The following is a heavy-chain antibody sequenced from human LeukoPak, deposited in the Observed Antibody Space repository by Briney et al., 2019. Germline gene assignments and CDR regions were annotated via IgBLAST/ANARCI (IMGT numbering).Heavy chain of an antibody. V-gene: IGHV3-23*01. D-gene: IGHD2-2*02. J-gene: IGHJ4*02. CDR1: GFTFSSYA. CDR2: ISGSGGST. Sequence: GRSLRLSCAASGFTFSSYAMSWVRQAPGKGLEWVSAISGSGGSTYYADSVKGRFTISRDNSKNTLYLQMNSLRAEDTAVYYCAKDQVVVPAAIPGYFDYWGQGTLVTVSS. CDR3: AKDQVVVPAAIPGYFDY.